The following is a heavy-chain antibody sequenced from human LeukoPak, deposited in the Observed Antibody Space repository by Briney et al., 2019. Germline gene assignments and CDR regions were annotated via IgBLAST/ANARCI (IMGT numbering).Heavy chain of an antibody. J-gene: IGHJ4*02. D-gene: IGHD3-10*01. CDR2: IYYSGST. CDR1: GGSISSSSYY. Sequence: SETLSLTCTVSGGSISSSSYYWGWIRQPPGKGLEWIGSIYYSGSTYYNPSLKSRVTISVDTSKNQFSLKLSSVTAADTAVYYCARDSVRFGELLADYWGQGTLVTVSS. V-gene: IGHV4-39*07. CDR3: ARDSVRFGELLADY.